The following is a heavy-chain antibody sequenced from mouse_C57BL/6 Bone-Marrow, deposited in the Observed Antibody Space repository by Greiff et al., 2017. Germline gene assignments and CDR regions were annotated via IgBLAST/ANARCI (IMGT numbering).Heavy chain of an antibody. CDR3: AMRYYFDY. J-gene: IGHJ2*01. D-gene: IGHD2-3*01. CDR1: GYTFTSYG. Sequence: QVQLQQSGAELARPGDSVKLSCKASGYTFTSYGISWVKQRTGQGLEWIGEIFPRSGNNYYNEKLKGKGTLTADKSSRTAYMELRLLTSEDSAVYFCAMRYYFDYWGQGTTLTVSS. V-gene: IGHV1-81*01. CDR2: IFPRSGNN.